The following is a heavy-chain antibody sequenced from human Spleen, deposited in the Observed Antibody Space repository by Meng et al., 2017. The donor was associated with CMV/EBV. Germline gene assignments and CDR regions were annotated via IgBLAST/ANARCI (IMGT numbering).Heavy chain of an antibody. CDR3: ARETTTIQP. D-gene: IGHD4-11*01. CDR1: GSSFSDYY. Sequence: LRLSCAASGSSFSDYYMNWIRQAPGKGLEWVSYISSSGNTIYYADSVKGRFTISRDNAKKSLYLRMTSLRAEDTAIYYCARETTTIQPWGQGTLVTVSS. J-gene: IGHJ5*02. CDR2: ISSSGNTI. V-gene: IGHV3-11*04.